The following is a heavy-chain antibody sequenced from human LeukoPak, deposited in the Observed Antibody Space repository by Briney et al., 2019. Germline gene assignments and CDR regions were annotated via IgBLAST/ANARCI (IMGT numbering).Heavy chain of an antibody. J-gene: IGHJ4*02. CDR3: ARALPYDFWSGTHLYYFDY. D-gene: IGHD3-3*01. CDR1: GFTVSSNY. V-gene: IGHV3-53*01. CDR2: IYSGSST. Sequence: GGSLRLSCAASGFTVSSNYMSWVRQAPRKGLEWVSVIYSGSSTYYAGSVKGRFTISRDNSKNTLYLQMNSLRAEDTAVYYCARALPYDFWSGTHLYYFDYWGQGTLVTVSS.